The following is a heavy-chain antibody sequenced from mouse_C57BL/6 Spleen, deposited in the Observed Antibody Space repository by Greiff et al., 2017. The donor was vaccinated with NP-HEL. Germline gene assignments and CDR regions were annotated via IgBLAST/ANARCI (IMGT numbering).Heavy chain of an antibody. V-gene: IGHV1-69*01. CDR1: GYTFTSYW. CDR3: ARGLRRYFDV. D-gene: IGHD2-4*01. Sequence: VQLQQPGAELVMPGASVKLSCKASGYTFTSYWMHWVKQRPGQGLEWIGEIDPSDSYTNYNQEFKGKSTLTVDKSSSTAYMQLSSLTSEDSAVYYCARGLRRYFDVWGTGTTVTVSS. CDR2: IDPSDSYT. J-gene: IGHJ1*03.